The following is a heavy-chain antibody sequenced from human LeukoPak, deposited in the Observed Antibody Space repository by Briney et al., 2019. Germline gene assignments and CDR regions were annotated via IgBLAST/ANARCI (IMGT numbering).Heavy chain of an antibody. CDR1: GFTVSSNY. D-gene: IGHD4-17*01. CDR2: IRSKAYGGTT. V-gene: IGHV3-49*04. CDR3: TRDLEGDYGDYVDY. Sequence: QSGGSLRLSCAASGFTVSSNYMSWVRQAPGKGLEWVGFIRSKAYGGTTEYAASVKGRFTISRDDSKSIAYLQMNSLKTEDTAVYYCTRDLEGDYGDYVDYWGQGTLVTVSS. J-gene: IGHJ4*02.